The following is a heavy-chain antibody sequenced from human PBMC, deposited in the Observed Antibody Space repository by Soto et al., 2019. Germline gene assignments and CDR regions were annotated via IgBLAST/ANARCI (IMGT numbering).Heavy chain of an antibody. CDR2: INQDGGGT. V-gene: IGHV3-7*03. D-gene: IGHD6-19*01. CDR1: VFTVISSF. CDR3: ARYFRGSGRYFFDY. Sequence: GSLRLSCVASVFTVISSFMGWVRQAPGKGLEWVANINQDGGGTYYVDSVEGRFTISRDNAKDSLYLQMNSLRGEDTAAYYCARYFRGSGRYFFDYWGQGTLVTVSS. J-gene: IGHJ4*02.